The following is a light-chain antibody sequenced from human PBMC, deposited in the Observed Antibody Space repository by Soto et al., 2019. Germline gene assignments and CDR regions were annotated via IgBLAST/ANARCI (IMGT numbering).Light chain of an antibody. CDR1: SSDVGDYNY. Sequence: QSALTQPASVSGSPGQSITISCTGSSSDVGDYNYVAWYQQHPDKAPKLMIFDVSSRPSGVSNRFSGSKSGSTASLTISGLQAEDEADYFCSSYSSSGTLYVFGNGTKVTVL. CDR3: SSYSSSGTLYV. CDR2: DVS. J-gene: IGLJ1*01. V-gene: IGLV2-14*03.